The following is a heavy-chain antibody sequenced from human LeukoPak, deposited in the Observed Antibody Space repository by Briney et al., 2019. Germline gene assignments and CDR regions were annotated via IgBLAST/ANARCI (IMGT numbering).Heavy chain of an antibody. CDR1: GGSFSGYY. D-gene: IGHD2-15*01. V-gene: IGHV4-34*01. CDR3: ARGIVLLVAARFDP. Sequence: SETLSLTCGVYGGSFSGYYWSWIRQPPGKGLEWIGEVNHSGSANYNPSLKSRVTISVDTSKTQFSLKLSSVTAADTAVYYCARGIVLLVAARFDPWGQGTLVTVSS. J-gene: IGHJ5*02. CDR2: VNHSGSA.